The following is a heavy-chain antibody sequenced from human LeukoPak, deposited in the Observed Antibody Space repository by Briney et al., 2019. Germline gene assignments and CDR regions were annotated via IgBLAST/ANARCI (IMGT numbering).Heavy chain of an antibody. D-gene: IGHD3-10*01. CDR1: GGSISSSSYY. Sequence: SETLSLTRTVSGGSISSSSYYWGWIRQPPGKGLEWIGSIYYSGSTYYNPSLKSRVTISVDTSKNQFSLKLSSVTAADTAVYYCARLYYGSGSYYNFDYWGQGTLVTVSS. J-gene: IGHJ4*02. V-gene: IGHV4-39*01. CDR2: IYYSGST. CDR3: ARLYYGSGSYYNFDY.